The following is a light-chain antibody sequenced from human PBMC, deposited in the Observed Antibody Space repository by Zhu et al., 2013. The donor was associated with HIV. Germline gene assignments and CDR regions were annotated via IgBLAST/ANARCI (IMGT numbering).Light chain of an antibody. Sequence: EIVLTQSPGTLSLSPGERATLSCRASQSVSSSYLAWYQQKPGQAPRLLIYGASSRATGIPDSFSGSGSGTDFTLTISRLEPEDSAVYYCQQYTASPSLTFGGGTKVEIK. V-gene: IGKV3-20*01. CDR1: QSVSSSY. CDR3: QQYTASPSLT. J-gene: IGKJ4*01. CDR2: GAS.